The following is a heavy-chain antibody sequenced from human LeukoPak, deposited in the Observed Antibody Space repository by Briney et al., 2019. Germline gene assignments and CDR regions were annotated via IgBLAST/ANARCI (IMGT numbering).Heavy chain of an antibody. CDR1: GFSFNTYG. J-gene: IGHJ4*02. CDR2: ITKSGDST. D-gene: IGHD3-9*01. CDR3: AKGTFDWSFPLYFDS. Sequence: GGSLRLSCAASGFSFNTYGMNWVRQAPGKGLEWVSSITKSGDSTYYADTVRGRLTISRDNSKNTLFLQMNSLRVEDTAVYYCAKGTFDWSFPLYFDSWGQGILVTVSS. V-gene: IGHV3-23*01.